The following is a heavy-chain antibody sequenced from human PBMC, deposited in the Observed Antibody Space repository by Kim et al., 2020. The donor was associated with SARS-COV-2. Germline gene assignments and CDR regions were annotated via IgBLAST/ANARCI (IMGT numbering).Heavy chain of an antibody. J-gene: IGHJ4*02. Sequence: YADSVKGRFTISRDNAKNSLYLQMNSLRDEDTAVYYCARDRNMVRGVEDYWGQGTLVTVSS. V-gene: IGHV3-48*02. D-gene: IGHD3-10*01. CDR3: ARDRNMVRGVEDY.